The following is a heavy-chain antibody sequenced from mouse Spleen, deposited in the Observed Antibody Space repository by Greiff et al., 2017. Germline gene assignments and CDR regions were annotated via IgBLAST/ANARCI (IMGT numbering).Heavy chain of an antibody. CDR3: ARDHRANFDY. J-gene: IGHJ2*01. CDR1: GFTFSSYA. Sequence: EVQLQQSGGGLVKPGGSLKLSCAASGFTFSSYAMSWVRQTPEKRLEWVATISDGGSYTYYPDNVKGRFTISRDNAKNNLYLQMSHLKSEDTAMYYCARDHRANFDYWGQGTTLTVSS. CDR2: ISDGGSYT. D-gene: IGHD3-1*01. V-gene: IGHV5-4*01.